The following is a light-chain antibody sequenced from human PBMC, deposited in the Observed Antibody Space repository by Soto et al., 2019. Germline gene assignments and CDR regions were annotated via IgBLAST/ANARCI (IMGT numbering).Light chain of an antibody. CDR2: AAY. Sequence: DIVVTQSPGILSLSPRESVTLSCRASQRCSGSAFLAWYQQKPGQAPRLLIYAAYSRATGIPDRFSGSGSGTDFILTISRLEPEDFEVYYCQLYGSSPQWTFGQRTKVEIK. CDR1: QRCSGSAF. J-gene: IGKJ1*01. CDR3: QLYGSSPQWT. V-gene: IGKV3-20*01.